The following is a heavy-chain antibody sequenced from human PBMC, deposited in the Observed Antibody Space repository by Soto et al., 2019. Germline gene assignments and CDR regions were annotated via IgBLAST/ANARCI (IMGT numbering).Heavy chain of an antibody. CDR1: GFTFSSYG. V-gene: IGHV3-33*01. D-gene: IGHD4-17*01. CDR3: ARAQNYGDSLNYYYHGMDG. CDR2: IWYDGSKK. Sequence: QVQLVESGGGVVQPGRSLRLSCAASGFTFSSYGMHWDRQAPGMGLEWVPGIWYDGSKKYYADSVKGRFTISRDNSKNPLYVHMNSLRAEDTAVYYCARAQNYGDSLNYYYHGMDGWGQGATVTV. J-gene: IGHJ6*02.